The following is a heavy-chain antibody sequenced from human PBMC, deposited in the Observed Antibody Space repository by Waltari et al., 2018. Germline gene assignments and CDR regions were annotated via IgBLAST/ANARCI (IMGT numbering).Heavy chain of an antibody. D-gene: IGHD2-21*01. Sequence: QVQLVQSGAEVKKPGASVKISCKTSEYTFTSSYIHWVRQAPGQGLEWMGIIKPSGGRTIYAQKFQGRVTMTRDTSTSTVYMELSSLRSEDTAVYYCARDTGALWMDVWGQGTTVTVSS. CDR2: IKPSGGRT. J-gene: IGHJ6*02. CDR3: ARDTGALWMDV. V-gene: IGHV1-46*01. CDR1: EYTFTSSY.